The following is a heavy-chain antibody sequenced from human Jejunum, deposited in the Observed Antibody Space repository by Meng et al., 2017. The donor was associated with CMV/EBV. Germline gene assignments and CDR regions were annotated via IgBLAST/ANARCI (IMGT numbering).Heavy chain of an antibody. V-gene: IGHV1-18*01. J-gene: IGHJ4*02. D-gene: IGHD6-19*01. CDR1: GYTFTNYG. Sequence: QAQLVRSRGEVKKPGASVKVSCKASGYTFTNYGITWVRQAPGQGLEWMGWINAYNGDTNYAQTLQGRVTMTTDTSTSTAYMELRSLRSDDTAVYYCATGVADFEYWGQGTLVTVSS. CDR3: ATGVADFEY. CDR2: INAYNGDT.